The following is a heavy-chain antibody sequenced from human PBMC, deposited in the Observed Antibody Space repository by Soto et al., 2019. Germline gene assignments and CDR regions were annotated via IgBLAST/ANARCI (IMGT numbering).Heavy chain of an antibody. Sequence: PGGSLRLSCAASGFTFSSYAMSWVRQAPGKGLEWVSAISGSGGSTYYADSVKGRFTISRDNSKNTLYLQMNSLRAEDTAVYYCAKIPGIAVAGTPFPFQHWGQGTLVTVSS. V-gene: IGHV3-23*01. CDR1: GFTFSSYA. J-gene: IGHJ1*01. CDR3: AKIPGIAVAGTPFPFQH. CDR2: ISGSGGST. D-gene: IGHD6-19*01.